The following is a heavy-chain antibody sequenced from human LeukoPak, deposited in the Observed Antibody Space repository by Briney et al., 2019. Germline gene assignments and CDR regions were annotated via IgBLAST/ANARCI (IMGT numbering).Heavy chain of an antibody. D-gene: IGHD6-19*01. J-gene: IGHJ5*02. CDR2: IGGSVGTT. CDR1: GFTFSSYA. Sequence: GGSLRLSCAASGFTFSSYAMSWVRQAPGKGLEWVSVIGGSVGTTYYADSVKGRFTISRDNSKNTLYLQMNSLRAEDTAVYYCAKHHVNRIAVAGTYWFDPWGQGTLVIVSS. V-gene: IGHV3-23*01. CDR3: AKHHVNRIAVAGTYWFDP.